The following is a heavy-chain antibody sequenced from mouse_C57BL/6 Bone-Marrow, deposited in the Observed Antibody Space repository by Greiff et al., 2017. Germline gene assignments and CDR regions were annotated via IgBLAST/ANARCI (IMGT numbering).Heavy chain of an antibody. CDR2: INPYNGDT. CDR1: GYSFTGYF. V-gene: IGHV1-20*01. CDR3: ARDGISQGVDY. Sequence: EVQLQQSGPELVKPGDSVKISCKASGYSFTGYFMNWVMQSHGKSLEWIGRINPYNGDTFYNQKFKGKATLTVDKSSSTAHMELRSLTSEDSAVYYCARDGISQGVDYWGQGTTLTVSS. J-gene: IGHJ2*01.